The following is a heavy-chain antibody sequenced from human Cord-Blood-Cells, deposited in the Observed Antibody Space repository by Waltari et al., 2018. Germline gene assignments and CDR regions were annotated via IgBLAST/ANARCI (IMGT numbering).Heavy chain of an antibody. CDR1: GFTFRSYA. D-gene: IGHD7-27*01. Sequence: QVQLVESGGGVVQPGRSLRLPCAASGFTFRSYAMHWVRQAPGKGLEWVAVISYDGSNKYYADSVKGRFTISRDNSKNTLYLQMNSLRAEDTAVYYCARGNWDDAFDIWGQGTMVTVSS. J-gene: IGHJ3*02. V-gene: IGHV3-30-3*01. CDR3: ARGNWDDAFDI. CDR2: ISYDGSNK.